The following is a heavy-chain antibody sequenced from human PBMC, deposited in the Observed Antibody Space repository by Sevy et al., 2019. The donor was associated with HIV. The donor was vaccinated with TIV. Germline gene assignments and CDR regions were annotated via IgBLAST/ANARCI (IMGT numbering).Heavy chain of an antibody. CDR1: GFTFSRYD. V-gene: IGHV3-13*01. D-gene: IGHD1-26*01. Sequence: GGSLRLSCAASGFTFSRYDMHWVRQATGKGLEWVSSIGTAGDTYYPGSVKGRFTSSRENAKKSLYLQMNSLRAGDTAVYYCARGTRYSGSYCLGDDAFDIWGQGTMVNVSS. CDR3: ARGTRYSGSYCLGDDAFDI. CDR2: IGTAGDT. J-gene: IGHJ3*02.